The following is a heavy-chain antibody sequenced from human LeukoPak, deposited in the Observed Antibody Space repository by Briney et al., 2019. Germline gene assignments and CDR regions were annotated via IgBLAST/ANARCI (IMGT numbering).Heavy chain of an antibody. CDR1: GFTFDDYA. Sequence: GGSLRLSCAASGFTFDDYAMHWVRQAPGKGLEWVSGISWNSGSIGYADSVKGRFTISRDNAKNSLYLQMNSLRAEDTAVYYCARDKGGGWFGELFYFDYWGQGTLVTVSS. V-gene: IGHV3-9*01. J-gene: IGHJ4*02. CDR2: ISWNSGSI. D-gene: IGHD3-10*01. CDR3: ARDKGGGWFGELFYFDY.